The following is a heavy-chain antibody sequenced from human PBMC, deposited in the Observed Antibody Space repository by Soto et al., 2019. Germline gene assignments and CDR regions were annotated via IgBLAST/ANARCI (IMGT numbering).Heavy chain of an antibody. D-gene: IGHD6-19*01. V-gene: IGHV1-18*01. J-gene: IGHJ4*02. Sequence: QVQLVQSGAEVKKPGASVKVSCKASGYTFSSYGISWVRQAPGQGLEWMGWISGYSGHTYYAQKFQGRVTMTTDTSTNTVYMELRSPRSDDTAVYYCAREWDNKSEHSSGWYDDFWGQGTLVTVSS. CDR3: AREWDNKSEHSSGWYDDF. CDR1: GYTFSSYG. CDR2: ISGYSGHT.